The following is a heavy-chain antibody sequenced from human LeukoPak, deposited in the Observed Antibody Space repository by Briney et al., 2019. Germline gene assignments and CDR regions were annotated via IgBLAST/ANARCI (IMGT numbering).Heavy chain of an antibody. V-gene: IGHV3-9*01. D-gene: IGHD5-24*01. Sequence: GGSLRLSCAASGFTFDDYAMHWVRQAPGKGLEWVSGISWNSGSIGYADSVKGRFTISRDNAKNSLCLQMNSLRAEDTALYYCAKDRDGYNVGAFDIWGQGTMVTVSS. CDR1: GFTFDDYA. CDR2: ISWNSGSI. J-gene: IGHJ3*02. CDR3: AKDRDGYNVGAFDI.